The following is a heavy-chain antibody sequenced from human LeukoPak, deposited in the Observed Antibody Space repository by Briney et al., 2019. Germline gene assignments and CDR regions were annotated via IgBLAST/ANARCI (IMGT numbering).Heavy chain of an antibody. J-gene: IGHJ4*02. CDR1: GFTFSSYS. CDR2: INQHGSEK. D-gene: IGHD3-16*02. Sequence: PGGSLRLSCAASGFTFSSYSMNWVRQAPGKGLEWVANINQHGSEKYYVDSVKGRFTISRGNAKNSLYLQMNSLRAEDTAVYYCARLGVYDYVWGSYRPFDYWGQGILVTVSS. CDR3: ARLGVYDYVWGSYRPFDY. V-gene: IGHV3-7*01.